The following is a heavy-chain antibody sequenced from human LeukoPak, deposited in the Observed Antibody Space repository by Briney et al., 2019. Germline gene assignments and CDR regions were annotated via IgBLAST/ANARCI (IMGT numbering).Heavy chain of an antibody. D-gene: IGHD1-1*01. CDR2: ISWNSGSI. V-gene: IGHV3-9*01. J-gene: IGHJ4*02. CDR3: AKDMGWNWNDERGFDY. Sequence: PGGSLRLSCAASGFSFSSYWMHWVRQAPGKGLEWVSGISWNSGSIGYADSVKGRFTISRDNAKNSLYLQMNSLRAEDTALYYCAKDMGWNWNDERGFDYWGQGTLVTVSS. CDR1: GFSFSSYW.